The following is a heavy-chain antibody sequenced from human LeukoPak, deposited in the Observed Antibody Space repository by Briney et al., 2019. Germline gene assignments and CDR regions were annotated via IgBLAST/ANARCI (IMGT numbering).Heavy chain of an antibody. CDR3: ARDKVVGPTNFDY. J-gene: IGHJ4*02. D-gene: IGHD1-26*01. V-gene: IGHV3-7*01. CDR1: GFTFSSYW. Sequence: GGSLRLSCAASGFTFSSYWMSWVRQAPGKGLKWVANIKQDGSEKYYVDSVKGRFTISRDNAKNSLYLEMNNLRAEDTAVYYCARDKVVGPTNFDYWGQGTLVTVSS. CDR2: IKQDGSEK.